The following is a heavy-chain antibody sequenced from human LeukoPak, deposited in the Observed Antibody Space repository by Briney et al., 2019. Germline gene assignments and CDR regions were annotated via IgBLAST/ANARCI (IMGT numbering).Heavy chain of an antibody. CDR3: ARGAGYSSGWYDY. CDR1: GGSISSSNW. V-gene: IGHV4-4*02. CDR2: IYHSGST. Sequence: SETLSLTCAVSGGSISSSNWWSWVRQPPGKGLEWIGEIYHSGSTNYNPSLKSRVTIPVDKSKNQFSLKLSSVTAADTAVYYCARGAGYSSGWYDYWGQGTLVTVSS. D-gene: IGHD6-19*01. J-gene: IGHJ4*02.